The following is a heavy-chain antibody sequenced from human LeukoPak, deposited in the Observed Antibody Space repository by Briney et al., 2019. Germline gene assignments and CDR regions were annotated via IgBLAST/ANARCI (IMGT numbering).Heavy chain of an antibody. CDR2: IQYSGST. J-gene: IGHJ4*02. Sequence: SETLSLTCTVSGDSVSGISFYWSWIRQPPGKGLQYIGYIQYSGSTDYNPSLKSRVTISVDTSKNQFSLKLSSVTAADTAVYYCARYYDSSGYWSTPHFDYWGQGTLVTVSS. CDR3: ARYYDSSGYWSTPHFDY. V-gene: IGHV4-61*01. D-gene: IGHD3-22*01. CDR1: GDSVSGISFY.